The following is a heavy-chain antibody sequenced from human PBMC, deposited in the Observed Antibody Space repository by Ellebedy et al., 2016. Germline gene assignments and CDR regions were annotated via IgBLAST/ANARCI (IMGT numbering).Heavy chain of an antibody. J-gene: IGHJ4*02. CDR1: GGSISSSY. Sequence: GSLRLSCTVSGGSISSSYWSWIRQPPGKGLEWIGYIYYSGSTNYNPSLKSRVTISVDTSKNQFSLKLSSVTAADTAVYYCARGDDAGYYDSIKLSYWGQGTLVTVSS. CDR2: IYYSGST. V-gene: IGHV4-59*08. D-gene: IGHD3-22*01. CDR3: ARGDDAGYYDSIKLSY.